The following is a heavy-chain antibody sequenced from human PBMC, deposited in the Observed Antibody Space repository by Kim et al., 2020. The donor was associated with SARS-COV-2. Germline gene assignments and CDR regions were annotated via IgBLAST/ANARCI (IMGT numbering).Heavy chain of an antibody. CDR3: AKDQLGCGGDCSAAYYFDY. CDR2: IWYDGSNK. D-gene: IGHD2-21*02. CDR1: GFTFSSYG. Sequence: GGSLRLSCAASGFTFSSYGMHWVRQAPGKGLEWVAVIWYDGSNKYYADSVKGRFTISRDNSKNTLYLQMNSLRAEDTAVYYCAKDQLGCGGDCSAAYYFDYWGQGTLVTVSS. J-gene: IGHJ4*01. V-gene: IGHV3-33*06.